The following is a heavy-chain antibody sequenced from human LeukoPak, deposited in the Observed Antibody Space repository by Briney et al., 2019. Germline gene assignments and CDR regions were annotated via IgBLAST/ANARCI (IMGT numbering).Heavy chain of an antibody. CDR3: ARDSGGGYYFDY. D-gene: IGHD2-15*01. CDR2: IFTSGST. V-gene: IGHV4-61*02. Sequence: PSETLSLTCTVSGGSISSGSYYWSWIRQPAGKGLEWIGRIFTSGSTNYNPSLKSRVTISVDTSKNQFSLKLSSVTAADTAVYYCARDSGGGYYFDYWGQGTLVTVSS. J-gene: IGHJ4*02. CDR1: GGSISSGSYY.